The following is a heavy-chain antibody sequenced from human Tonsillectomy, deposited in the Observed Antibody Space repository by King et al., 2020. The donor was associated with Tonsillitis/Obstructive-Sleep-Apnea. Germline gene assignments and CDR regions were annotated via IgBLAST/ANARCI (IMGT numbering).Heavy chain of an antibody. V-gene: IGHV3-7*02. CDR3: ARGRRQFPEPGGYFDS. CDR1: GFTFSHYY. D-gene: IGHD5-24*01. Sequence: VQLVESGGGLVQPGGSLRLSCAASGFTFSHYYMAWVRQAPGKGLEWVANIKQDGSEQYYVDSVKGRFTISRDNAKNSVFLHLSSLRPEDSDIYYCARGRRQFPEPGGYFDSWGQGALVTVSS. CDR2: IKQDGSEQ. J-gene: IGHJ4*02.